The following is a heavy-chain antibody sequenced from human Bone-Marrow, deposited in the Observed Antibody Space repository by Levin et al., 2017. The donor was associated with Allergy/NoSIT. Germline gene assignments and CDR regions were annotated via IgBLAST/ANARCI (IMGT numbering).Heavy chain of an antibody. V-gene: IGHV3-73*01. CDR3: TPYDSNGGEYFHH. J-gene: IGHJ1*01. CDR2: IRNKANSYAT. D-gene: IGHD3-22*01. CDR1: GFTFSGSA. Sequence: HPSETLSLTCAASGFTFSGSAMHWVRQASGKGLEWVGRIRNKANSYATSYAASVKGRFTISRDDSKNMAYLQMNSLKTEDTAVYYCTPYDSNGGEYFHHWGQGTLVTVSS.